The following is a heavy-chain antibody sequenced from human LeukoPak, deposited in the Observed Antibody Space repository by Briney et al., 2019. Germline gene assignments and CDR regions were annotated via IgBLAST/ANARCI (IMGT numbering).Heavy chain of an antibody. CDR1: GYTFSGYS. CDR3: ARDPGSAGL. D-gene: IGHD3-10*01. J-gene: IGHJ4*02. CDR2: ITSSSSYI. Sequence: GGYVRLSCAASGYTFSGYSMTWVRQAPGQGLEWVSSITSSSSYIYYADSVKGRFTISRDDAKNSLYLQMNSLRAEDTAVYYCARDPGSAGLWGQGTLVTVSS. V-gene: IGHV3-21*01.